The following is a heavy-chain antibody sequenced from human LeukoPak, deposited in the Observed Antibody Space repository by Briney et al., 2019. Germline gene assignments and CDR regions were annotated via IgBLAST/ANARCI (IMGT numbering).Heavy chain of an antibody. J-gene: IGHJ4*02. V-gene: IGHV3-30*02. CDR3: AKKWLAIGLLDY. CDR2: IRYDGSNK. CDR1: GFTFSSYG. Sequence: AGGSLRLSCAASGFTFSSYGMHWVRQAPGKGLEWVAFIRYDGSNKYYADSVKGRFTISRDNSKNTLYLQMNSLRAEDTAVYYCAKKWLAIGLLDYWGQGTLVTVSS. D-gene: IGHD2-2*02.